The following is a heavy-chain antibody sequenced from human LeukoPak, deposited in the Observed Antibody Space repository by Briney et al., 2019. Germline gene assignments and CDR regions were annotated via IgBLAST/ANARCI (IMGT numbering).Heavy chain of an antibody. CDR2: IIPILGIA. CDR3: AREREPYDFWSGYSYNWFDP. V-gene: IGHV1-69*04. CDR1: GGTFSSYT. Sequence: SVKVSCKASGGTFSSYTISWVRQAPGQGLEWMGRIIPILGIANYAQKFQGRVTITADKSTSTAYMELSSLRSEDTAVYYCAREREPYDFWSGYSYNWFDPWGQGTLVTVSS. D-gene: IGHD3-3*01. J-gene: IGHJ5*02.